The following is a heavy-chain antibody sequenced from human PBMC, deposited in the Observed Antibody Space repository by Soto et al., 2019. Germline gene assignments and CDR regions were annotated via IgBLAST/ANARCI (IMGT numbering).Heavy chain of an antibody. CDR1: GGSISSYY. CDR2: IYYSGST. D-gene: IGHD3-22*01. CDR3: ARVPTFEYGSSGKGRWFAP. Sequence: TSETLSLTCTVSGGSISSYYWSWIRQPPGKGLEWIGYIYYSGSTNYNPSLKSRVTISVDTSKNQFSLQLSSVTAADTAVYYCARVPTFEYGSSGKGRWFAPWGQGALV. V-gene: IGHV4-59*01. J-gene: IGHJ5*01.